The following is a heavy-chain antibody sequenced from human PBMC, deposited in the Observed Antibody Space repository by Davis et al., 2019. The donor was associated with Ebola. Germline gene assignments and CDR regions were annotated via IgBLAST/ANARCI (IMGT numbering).Heavy chain of an antibody. CDR2: IYYSGST. J-gene: IGHJ4*02. Sequence: PSETLSLTCTVSGGSISSYYWSWIRQPPGKGLEWIGYIYYSGSTNYNPSLKSRVTISADTSKKQFSLKLSSVTAADTAVYYCARDRSYYDSSLGYWGQGTLVTVSS. CDR3: ARDRSYYDSSLGY. D-gene: IGHD3-22*01. V-gene: IGHV4-59*01. CDR1: GGSISSYY.